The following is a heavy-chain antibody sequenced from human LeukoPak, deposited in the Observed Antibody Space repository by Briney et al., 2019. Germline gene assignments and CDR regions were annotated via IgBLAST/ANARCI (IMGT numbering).Heavy chain of an antibody. CDR2: ITSDGSDT. V-gene: IGHV3-74*01. J-gene: IGHJ4*02. CDR1: VFPFDISW. D-gene: IGHD1-14*01. Sequence: GGSLRLSCAASVFPFDISWMHWVRQAPGKGLVWVSRITSDGSDTTYTDSVKGRFTNSRDNAKNTLFLQMNSLRAEDTAVYYCAKDCFGTLEYWGRGTLVTVSS. CDR3: AKDCFGTLEY.